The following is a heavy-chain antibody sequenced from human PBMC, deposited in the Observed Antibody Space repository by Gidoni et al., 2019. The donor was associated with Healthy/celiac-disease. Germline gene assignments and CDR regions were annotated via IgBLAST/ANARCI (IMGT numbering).Heavy chain of an antibody. CDR2: IYYSGST. Sequence: QVQLQESGPGLVKPSQTLSLTCTVSGGSISSGDYYWSWIRQPPGKGLEWIGYIYYSGSTYYNPSLKSRVTISVDTSKNQFSLKLSSVTAADTAVYYCARVHGWVGRDYGDYTGPFYWYFDLWGRGTLVTVSS. CDR1: GGSISSGDYY. CDR3: ARVHGWVGRDYGDYTGPFYWYFDL. V-gene: IGHV4-30-4*01. J-gene: IGHJ2*01. D-gene: IGHD4-17*01.